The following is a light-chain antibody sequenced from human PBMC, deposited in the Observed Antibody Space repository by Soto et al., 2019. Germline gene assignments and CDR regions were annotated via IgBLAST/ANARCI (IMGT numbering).Light chain of an antibody. Sequence: DIQMTQSPSTLSASVGDRVTITCRASQSISTWLAWYQQKPGKAPKLLIYKAASLEGGVPSRFGGSGSGTLFNITISSLHPDDFATYYRQQDNTYPLTFGGGTTVDIK. V-gene: IGKV1-5*03. CDR3: QQDNTYPLT. CDR1: QSISTW. J-gene: IGKJ4*01. CDR2: KAA.